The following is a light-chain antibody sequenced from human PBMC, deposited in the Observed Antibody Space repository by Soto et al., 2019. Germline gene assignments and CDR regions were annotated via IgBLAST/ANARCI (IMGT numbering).Light chain of an antibody. CDR3: QQYGISPPCT. J-gene: IGKJ2*02. V-gene: IGKV3-20*01. Sequence: EIVLTQSPGTLSLSPGERATLSCRASQSVSSSYLAWYQQKPGQAPRLLIYGASCRATGIPDRFSGSVSGTDFTLTISRLEPEDFAVYYCQQYGISPPCTFGQGTKLEIK. CDR1: QSVSSSY. CDR2: GAS.